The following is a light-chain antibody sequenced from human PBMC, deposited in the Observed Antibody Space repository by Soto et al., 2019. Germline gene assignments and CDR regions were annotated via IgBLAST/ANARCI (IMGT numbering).Light chain of an antibody. J-gene: IGLJ1*01. CDR1: SSNIENNY. V-gene: IGLV1-47*01. Sequence: QSVLTQPPSVSAAPAQKVTISCSGISSNIENNYVSWYQHLPGTAPKLLIDRNNQRPSGVPDRFSGSKSGTSASLAISGLRSEDEADYYCAAWDDSVSGSVFGTGTKLTVL. CDR3: AAWDDSVSGSV. CDR2: RNN.